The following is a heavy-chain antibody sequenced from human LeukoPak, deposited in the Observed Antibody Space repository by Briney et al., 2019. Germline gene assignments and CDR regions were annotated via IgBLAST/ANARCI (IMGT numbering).Heavy chain of an antibody. CDR2: ISAYNGNT. Sequence: ASVTVSFTASGYTFTSYGISWVRQAPGQGLEWMGWISAYNGNTNYAQKLQGRVTMTTDTSTSTAYMELRSLRSDDTAVYYCAQSYYYDSSGYYGGLDYWGQGTLVTVSS. D-gene: IGHD3-22*01. CDR3: AQSYYYDSSGYYGGLDY. J-gene: IGHJ4*02. V-gene: IGHV1-18*01. CDR1: GYTFTSYG.